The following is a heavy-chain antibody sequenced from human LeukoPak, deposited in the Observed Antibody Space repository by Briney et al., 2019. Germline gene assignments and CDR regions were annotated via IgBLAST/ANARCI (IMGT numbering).Heavy chain of an antibody. D-gene: IGHD3-22*01. V-gene: IGHV1-2*02. CDR1: GYTFTGYY. J-gene: IGHJ4*02. Sequence: ASVKVSCKASGYTFTGYYMHWVRQAPGQGLEWMGWINPNSGGTNYAQKFQGRVTMTRDTSVSTAYMELSRQRSDDTAVYYCARVSSEFYYYDSSGYGSRHFDYWGQGTLVTVSS. CDR3: ARVSSEFYYYDSSGYGSRHFDY. CDR2: INPNSGGT.